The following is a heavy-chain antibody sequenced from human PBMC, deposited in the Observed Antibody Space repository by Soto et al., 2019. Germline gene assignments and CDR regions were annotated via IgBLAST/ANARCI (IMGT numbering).Heavy chain of an antibody. V-gene: IGHV4-61*01. Sequence: KPSETLSLTCTVSGGSVSSGSYYWSWIRQPPGKGLEWIGYIYYSGSTNYNPSLKSRVTISVDTSKNQFSLKLSSVTAADTAVYYCARVSSVEGGYDIFDYWGQGTLVTVSS. CDR2: IYYSGST. D-gene: IGHD5-12*01. J-gene: IGHJ4*02. CDR1: GGSVSSGSYY. CDR3: ARVSSVEGGYDIFDY.